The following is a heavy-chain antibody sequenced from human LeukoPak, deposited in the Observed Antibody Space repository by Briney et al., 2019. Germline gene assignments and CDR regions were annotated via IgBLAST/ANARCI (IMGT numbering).Heavy chain of an antibody. V-gene: IGHV3-72*01. Sequence: PGGSLTLSCAASGLTLNDHYMDWLRQAPGKGLEWVGCIKNKRGSYTADYAASVNGRFTISRDDSQNSLYLQMNSLKTEDTAVYYCGRDTATALDYWGQGTLVTVSS. CDR2: IKNKRGSYTA. CDR3: GRDTATALDY. D-gene: IGHD2-21*02. J-gene: IGHJ4*02. CDR1: GLTLNDHY.